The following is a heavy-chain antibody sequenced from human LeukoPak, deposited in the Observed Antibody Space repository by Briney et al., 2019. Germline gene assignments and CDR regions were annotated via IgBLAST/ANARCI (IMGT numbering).Heavy chain of an antibody. CDR1: AFSLSHLT. D-gene: IGHD6-19*01. J-gene: IGHJ1*01. V-gene: IGHV3-73*01. CDR3: SAGPSGWTEFFRH. CDR2: IRTKANNYVP. Sequence: GGSLRLSCAAPAFSLSHLTIHWVRQASGGGLEWVARIRTKANNYVPEYGAWVKGRFTISRDDAKNTAYLQMNSLKTDDTAIYYCSAGPSGWTEFFRHWGQGTLVTVSS.